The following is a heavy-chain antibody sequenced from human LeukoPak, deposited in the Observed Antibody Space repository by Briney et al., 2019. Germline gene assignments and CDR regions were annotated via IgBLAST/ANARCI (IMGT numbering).Heavy chain of an antibody. CDR2: IHYSGTT. D-gene: IGHD6-19*01. CDR1: GASISSYY. V-gene: IGHV4-59*01. CDR3: ARETDSSGWAHFDY. Sequence: SETLSLTCTVSGASISSYYWHWIRQPPGKGLEWIGYIHYSGTTNFNPSLKSRVTISLDTSKTQFSLKLNSVTAADTAMYYCARETDSSGWAHFDYWGQGTLVTVSS. J-gene: IGHJ4*02.